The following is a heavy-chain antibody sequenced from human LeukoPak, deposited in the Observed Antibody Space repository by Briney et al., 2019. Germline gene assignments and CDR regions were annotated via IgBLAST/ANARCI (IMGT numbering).Heavy chain of an antibody. CDR1: GFTVSSNY. D-gene: IGHD5-18*01. CDR3: AREHTAMVTGAFDI. Sequence: PGGSLRLSCAASGFTVSSNYMSWVRQAPGKGLEWVSVIYSGGSTYYADSVKGRFTISRDNSKNTLYLQMNSLRAEDTAVYYCAREHTAMVTGAFDIWGQGTMVTVSS. CDR2: IYSGGST. J-gene: IGHJ3*02. V-gene: IGHV3-53*01.